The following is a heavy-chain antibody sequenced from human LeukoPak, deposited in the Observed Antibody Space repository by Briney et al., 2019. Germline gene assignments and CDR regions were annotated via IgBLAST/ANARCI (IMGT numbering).Heavy chain of an antibody. V-gene: IGHV3-7*03. CDR2: IKQDGSKT. CDR1: GFTFSSYW. D-gene: IGHD3-22*01. Sequence: GGSLRLSCAASGFTFSSYWMSWVRQAPGKGLEWVANIKQDGSKTYYMDSVKGRFTISRDNAKNSLYLQMNSLRAEDTAVYYCARDDRGFDDWGQGTLVTVSS. CDR3: ARDDRGFDD. J-gene: IGHJ4*02.